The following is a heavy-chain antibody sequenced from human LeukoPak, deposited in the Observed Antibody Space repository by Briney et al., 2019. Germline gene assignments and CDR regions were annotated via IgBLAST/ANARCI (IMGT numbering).Heavy chain of an antibody. CDR3: TALGTAEYFQH. D-gene: IGHD5-18*01. CDR1: GLTFSNAW. Sequence: GGSLRLSCAASGLTFSNAWMSWVRQAPGKGLEWVGRIKSKTAGGTADYAAPVKGRLTISKDDPGNTPYMQVNSLKTEDTAVYYCTALGTAEYFQHWGQGTLVTVSS. V-gene: IGHV3-15*01. CDR2: IKSKTAGGTA. J-gene: IGHJ1*01.